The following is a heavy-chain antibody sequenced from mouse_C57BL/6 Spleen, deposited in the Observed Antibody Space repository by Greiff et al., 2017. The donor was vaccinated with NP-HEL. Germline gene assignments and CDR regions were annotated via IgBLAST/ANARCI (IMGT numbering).Heavy chain of an antibody. CDR1: GFTFSSYA. V-gene: IGHV5-4*01. CDR3: AREYYGSSNPFAY. J-gene: IGHJ3*01. CDR2: ISDGGSYT. Sequence: DVQLVESGGGLVKPGGSLKLSCAASGFTFSSYAMSWVRQTPEKRLEWVATISDGGSYTYYPDNVKGRFTISRDNAKNNLYLQMSHLKSEDTAMYYCAREYYGSSNPFAYWGQGTLVTVSA. D-gene: IGHD1-1*01.